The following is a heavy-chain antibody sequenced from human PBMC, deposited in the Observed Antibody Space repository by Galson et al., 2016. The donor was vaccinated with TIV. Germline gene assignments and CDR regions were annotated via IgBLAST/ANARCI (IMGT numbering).Heavy chain of an antibody. V-gene: IGHV3-74*01. CDR1: EINFSRFW. Sequence: SLRLSCAASEINFSRFWMHWVRQVPGKGLMWVSRITDDGSDTVYADSVRGRFTIFRDNAMDTLYLQMDSLRAEDTGVYYCARERRYYGVDVWGQGTTVTVS. D-gene: IGHD2-15*01. CDR3: ARERRYYGVDV. J-gene: IGHJ6*02. CDR2: ITDDGSDT.